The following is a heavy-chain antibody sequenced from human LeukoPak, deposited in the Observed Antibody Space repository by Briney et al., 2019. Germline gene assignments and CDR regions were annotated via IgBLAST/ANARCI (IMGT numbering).Heavy chain of an antibody. V-gene: IGHV4-59*01. CDR2: IYYSGST. CDR1: GGSISSYY. Sequence: SETLSLTCTVSGGSISSYYWSWIRQPPGKGLEWIGYIYYSGSTNYNPSLKSRVTISVDTSKNQFSLKLSSVTAADTAVYYCARGGDDSSGYDRYYYYYYMDVWGKGTTVTISS. D-gene: IGHD3-22*01. J-gene: IGHJ6*03. CDR3: ARGGDDSSGYDRYYYYYYMDV.